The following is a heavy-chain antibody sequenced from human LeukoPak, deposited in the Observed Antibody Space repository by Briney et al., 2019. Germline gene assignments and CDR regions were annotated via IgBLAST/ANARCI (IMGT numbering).Heavy chain of an antibody. Sequence: IYYSASTYYNPSLKSRVTISVDTSKNQFSLKLSSVTAADTAVYYCARDAGEAAAGRSGFDYWGQGTLVTVSS. CDR3: ARDAGEAAAGRSGFDY. D-gene: IGHD6-13*01. J-gene: IGHJ4*02. CDR2: IYYSAST. V-gene: IGHV4-31*02.